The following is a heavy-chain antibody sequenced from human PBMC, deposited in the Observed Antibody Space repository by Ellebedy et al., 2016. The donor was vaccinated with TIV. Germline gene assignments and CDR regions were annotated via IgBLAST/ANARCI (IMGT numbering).Heavy chain of an antibody. CDR3: ARDGDVLTGRRFDY. V-gene: IGHV3-66*01. J-gene: IGHJ4*02. D-gene: IGHD3-9*01. CDR2: IYSGGST. Sequence: GESLKISCAASGFTVSSNYMSWVRQAPGKGLEWVSVIYSGGSTYYADSVKGRFTISRDNSKNTLYLQMNSLRAENTAVYYCARDGDVLTGRRFDYWGQGTLVTVSS. CDR1: GFTVSSNY.